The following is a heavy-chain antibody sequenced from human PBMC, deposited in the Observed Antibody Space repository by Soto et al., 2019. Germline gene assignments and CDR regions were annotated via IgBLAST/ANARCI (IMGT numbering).Heavy chain of an antibody. D-gene: IGHD3-9*01. CDR2: IYYSGST. V-gene: IGHV4-39*01. Sequence: SETLSLTCTVSGGSISSSSYYWGWIRQPPGKGLEWIGSIYYSGSTYYNPSLKSRVTISVDTSKNQFSLKLSSVTAADTAVYYCAREYYDILTGYGYWGQGTLVTVSS. CDR1: GGSISSSSYY. CDR3: AREYYDILTGYGY. J-gene: IGHJ4*02.